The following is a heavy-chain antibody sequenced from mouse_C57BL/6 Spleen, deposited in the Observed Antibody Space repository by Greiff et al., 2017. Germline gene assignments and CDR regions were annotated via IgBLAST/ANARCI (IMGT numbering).Heavy chain of an antibody. CDR3: ARGYAYFDY. D-gene: IGHD2-2*01. CDR1: GYTFTSYW. V-gene: IGHV1-52*01. Sequence: QVHVKQPGAELVRPGSSVKLSCKASGYTFTSYWMHWVKQRPIQGLEWIGNIDPSDSETHYNQKFKDKATLTVDKSSSTAYMQLSSLTSEDSAVYYCARGYAYFDYWGQGTTLTVSS. J-gene: IGHJ2*01. CDR2: IDPSDSET.